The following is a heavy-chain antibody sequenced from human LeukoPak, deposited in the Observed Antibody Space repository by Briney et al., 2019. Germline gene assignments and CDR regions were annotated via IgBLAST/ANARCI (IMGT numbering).Heavy chain of an antibody. D-gene: IGHD3-3*01. CDR1: GGTFSSYA. CDR3: ASGVTTGLDP. CDR2: IIPIFGTA. J-gene: IGHJ5*02. V-gene: IGHV1-69*06. Sequence: APVKVSCKASGGTFSSYAICWVRQAPGQGLEWMGRIIPIFGTANYAQKFQGRVTITADKSTSTAYMELSSLRSEDTAVYYCASGVTTGLDPWGQGTLVTVSS.